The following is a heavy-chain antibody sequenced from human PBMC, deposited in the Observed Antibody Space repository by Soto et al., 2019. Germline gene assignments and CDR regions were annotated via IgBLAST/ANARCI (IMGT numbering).Heavy chain of an antibody. CDR1: GNSVSSNSAA. J-gene: IGHJ6*02. Sequence: SQTLSLTCAISGNSVSSNSAAWNWIDPSPSRGLEGLGRTYYRSKWHNDDAVSVRNRITINPDTSKNPFSLQLNSVTPDDTAVYYCARGTYYYGSGSYYPPFYYNYGMDVWGHGTTVTVSS. V-gene: IGHV6-1*01. CDR2: TYYRSKWHN. CDR3: ARGTYYYGSGSYYPPFYYNYGMDV. D-gene: IGHD3-10*01.